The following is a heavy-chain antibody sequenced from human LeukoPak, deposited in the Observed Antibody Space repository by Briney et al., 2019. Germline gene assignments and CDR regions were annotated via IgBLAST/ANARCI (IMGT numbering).Heavy chain of an antibody. CDR3: AKVAGHCLGGSCNDWYFNL. Sequence: GGSLRLSCAASGFTFSSYAMSWVRQAPGKGLDWVSTISGSGGSTYYADSVKGRLTISRDNSKNTLYLQMNSLRAEDTAVYYCAKVAGHCLGGSCNDWYFNLWGRGTLVTVSS. D-gene: IGHD2-15*01. J-gene: IGHJ2*01. CDR1: GFTFSSYA. CDR2: ISGSGGST. V-gene: IGHV3-23*01.